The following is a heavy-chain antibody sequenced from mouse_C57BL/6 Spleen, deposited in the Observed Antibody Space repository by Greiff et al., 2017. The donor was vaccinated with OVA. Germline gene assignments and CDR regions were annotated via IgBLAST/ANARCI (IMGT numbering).Heavy chain of an antibody. D-gene: IGHD2-5*01. Sequence: QVQLQQPGAELVRPGSSVKLSCKASGYTFTSYWMHWVKQRPIQGLEWIGNIDPSDSETHYNQKFKDKATLTVDKSSSTAYMQLSSLTSEDSAVYYCARGGYSNYEAYWGQGTLVTVSA. CDR1: GYTFTSYW. V-gene: IGHV1-52*01. CDR3: ARGGYSNYEAY. J-gene: IGHJ3*01. CDR2: IDPSDSET.